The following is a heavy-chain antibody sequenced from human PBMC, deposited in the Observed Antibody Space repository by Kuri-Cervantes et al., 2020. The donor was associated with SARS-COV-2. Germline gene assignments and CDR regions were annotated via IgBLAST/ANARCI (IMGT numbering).Heavy chain of an antibody. J-gene: IGHJ4*02. CDR1: GFTFSMAW. Sequence: GESLKISCEASGFTFSMAWMNWVRQAPGKGLEWVGRTRNKANSYTTEYAASVKGRFTISRDDSKNSLYLQMNSLKTEDTAVYYCARGPHDYGGNSLTYYFDYWGQGTLVTVSS. CDR2: TRNKANSYTT. V-gene: IGHV3-72*01. D-gene: IGHD4-23*01. CDR3: ARGPHDYGGNSLTYYFDY.